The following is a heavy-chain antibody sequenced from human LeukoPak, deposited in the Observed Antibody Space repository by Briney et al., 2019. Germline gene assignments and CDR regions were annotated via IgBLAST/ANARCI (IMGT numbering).Heavy chain of an antibody. J-gene: IGHJ4*02. CDR3: AGVGATTPYDY. Sequence: GGSLRLSCAASGFTFSSYWMYWVRQAPGKGLVWVSRIDSDGSSTRYADSVKGRFTISRDNAKNTVYLQMTSLRAEDTAMYYCAGVGATTPYDYWGQGILVTVSS. CDR1: GFTFSSYW. D-gene: IGHD1-26*01. CDR2: IDSDGSST. V-gene: IGHV3-74*01.